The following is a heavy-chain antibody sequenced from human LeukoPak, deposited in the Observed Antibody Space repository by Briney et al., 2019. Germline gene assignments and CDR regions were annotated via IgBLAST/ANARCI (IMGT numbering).Heavy chain of an antibody. Sequence: PGGSLRLSCAASGFTFSSYAMSWVRQAPGKGLEWVAGITAGGGTTHTAGSVKGRFTISRDNSKNTLFLQMNSLRIEDTAVYYCAKEGVASGPWGQGTLVTVSS. CDR2: ITAGGGTT. D-gene: IGHD2-8*02. V-gene: IGHV3-23*01. J-gene: IGHJ5*02. CDR1: GFTFSSYA. CDR3: AKEGVASGP.